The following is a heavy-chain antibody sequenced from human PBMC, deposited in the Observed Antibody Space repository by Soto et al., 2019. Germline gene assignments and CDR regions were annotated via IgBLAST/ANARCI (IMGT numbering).Heavy chain of an antibody. V-gene: IGHV1-18*01. Sequence: QVQLVQSGAEVKKPGASVKVSCKASGYTFTSYGISWVRQAPGQGLEWMGWISAYDGNTNYAQKLQGRGTMTTDTCSSTAYMERRSLRSDDAAVYYCARDRSLDYYYGMDVWGQGTTVTVSS. CDR3: ARDRSLDYYYGMDV. CDR1: GYTFTSYG. J-gene: IGHJ6*02. CDR2: ISAYDGNT.